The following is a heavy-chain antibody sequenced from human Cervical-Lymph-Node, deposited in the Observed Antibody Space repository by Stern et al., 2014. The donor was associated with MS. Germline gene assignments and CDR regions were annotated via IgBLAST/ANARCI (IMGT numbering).Heavy chain of an antibody. CDR1: GGTFSSYA. J-gene: IGHJ6*02. CDR3: ARGELKEGLVRGMDV. D-gene: IGHD1-26*01. V-gene: IGHV1-69*01. Sequence: LQLVASGAEVKKPGSSVKVSCKASGGTFSSYAISWVRQAPGQGLECMAGIIPIFGTPTSAQQFQATFTLTAAESTSTGYIELSSLRSEDTAVYYCARGELKEGLVRGMDVWGQGTTVTVSS. CDR2: IIPIFGTP.